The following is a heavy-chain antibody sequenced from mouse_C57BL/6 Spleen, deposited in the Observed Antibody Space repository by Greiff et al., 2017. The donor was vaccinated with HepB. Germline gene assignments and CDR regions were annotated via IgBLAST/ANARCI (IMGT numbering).Heavy chain of an antibody. Sequence: EVKLMESGGGLVKPGGSLKLSCAASGFTFSSYAMSWVRQTPEKRLEWVATISDGGSYTYYPDNVKGRFTISRDNAKNNLYLQMSHLKSEDTAMYYCARDGNYEGGYAMDYWGQGTSVTVSS. D-gene: IGHD2-1*01. CDR3: ARDGNYEGGYAMDY. CDR2: ISDGGSYT. J-gene: IGHJ4*01. V-gene: IGHV5-4*01. CDR1: GFTFSSYA.